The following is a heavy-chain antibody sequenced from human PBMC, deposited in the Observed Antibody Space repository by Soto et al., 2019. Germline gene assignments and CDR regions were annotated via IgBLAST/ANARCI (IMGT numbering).Heavy chain of an antibody. V-gene: IGHV1-18*01. CDR2: ISTYNGNT. Sequence: QVQLVQSGAEVQKPGASVKVSCKASGYTFITYGVSWVRQAPGQGLDWLGWISTYNGNTRYAERLPGRVTMTTDTTTNTAYMELRNLRSDDTAVYYCARGPTDYYDNSANYFLDYWGQGTLVTVSS. CDR3: ARGPTDYYDNSANYFLDY. D-gene: IGHD3-22*01. CDR1: GYTFITYG. J-gene: IGHJ4*02.